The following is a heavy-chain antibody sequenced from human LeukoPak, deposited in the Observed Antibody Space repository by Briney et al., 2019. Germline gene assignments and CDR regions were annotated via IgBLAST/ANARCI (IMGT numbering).Heavy chain of an antibody. Sequence: GASVTVSCMSSVYTFTSYGISWVRQAPGQGLEWMGWISAYNGNTNYAQKLQGRVTMTTDTSTSTAYMELRSLRSDDTAVYYCARVGSSWSDYWGQGTLVTVSS. V-gene: IGHV1-18*01. CDR1: VYTFTSYG. CDR2: ISAYNGNT. CDR3: ARVGSSWSDY. J-gene: IGHJ4*02. D-gene: IGHD6-13*01.